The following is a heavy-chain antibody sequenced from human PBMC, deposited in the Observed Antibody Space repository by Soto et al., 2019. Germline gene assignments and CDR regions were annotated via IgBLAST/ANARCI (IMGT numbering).Heavy chain of an antibody. CDR3: ARYVVVPAATISRFDP. CDR1: GGSISSGGYY. D-gene: IGHD2-2*01. V-gene: IGHV4-31*03. CDR2: IYYSGST. J-gene: IGHJ5*02. Sequence: PSETLSLTCTVSGGSISSGGYYWSWIRQHPGKGLEWIGYIYYSGSTYYNPPPKSRVTISVDTSKNQFSLKLSSVTAADTAVYYCARYVVVPAATISRFDPWGQGTLVTVSS.